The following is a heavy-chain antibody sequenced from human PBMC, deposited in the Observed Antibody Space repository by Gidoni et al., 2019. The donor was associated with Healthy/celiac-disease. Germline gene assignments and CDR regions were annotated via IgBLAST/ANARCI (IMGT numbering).Heavy chain of an antibody. CDR3: ARKFGYSSGWEGNWFDP. CDR2: INPSGGST. Sequence: QVQLVQSGAAVKKPGASVQVSCKASGYTFTSYYMHWVRQAPGQGLEWMGIINPSGGSTSYAQKFQGRVTMTRDTSTSTVYMELSSLRSEDTAVYYCARKFGYSSGWEGNWFDPWGQGTLVTVSS. CDR1: GYTFTSYY. J-gene: IGHJ5*02. D-gene: IGHD6-19*01. V-gene: IGHV1-46*01.